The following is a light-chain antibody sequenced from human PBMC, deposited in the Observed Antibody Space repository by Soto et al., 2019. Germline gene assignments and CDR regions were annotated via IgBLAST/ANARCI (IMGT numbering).Light chain of an antibody. CDR2: DAF. CDR3: QQYNNWPQT. J-gene: IGKJ1*01. Sequence: ETMMTQSPDTLSVSLGERATLSCRASQSLRSSLAWYQQKPGQAPRLLIYDAFTRATGIPARFSGSGSGTDFTLTISGLQSEDFAVYYCQQYNNWPQTFGQGTKVEIK. CDR1: QSLRSS. V-gene: IGKV3-15*01.